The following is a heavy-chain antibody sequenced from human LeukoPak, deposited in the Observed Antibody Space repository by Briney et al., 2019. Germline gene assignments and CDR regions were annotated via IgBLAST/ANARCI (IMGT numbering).Heavy chain of an antibody. CDR1: GFTFSSYG. V-gene: IGHV3-23*01. D-gene: IGHD3-9*01. J-gene: IGHJ4*02. Sequence: PGGSLRLSCAASGFTFSSYGMSWVRQAPGKGLEWVSAISGSGGSTYYADSVKGRFTISRDNSKNTLYLQMNSLRAEDTAVYYCAKKALRYFDWSQIDYWGQGTLVTVSS. CDR2: ISGSGGST. CDR3: AKKALRYFDWSQIDY.